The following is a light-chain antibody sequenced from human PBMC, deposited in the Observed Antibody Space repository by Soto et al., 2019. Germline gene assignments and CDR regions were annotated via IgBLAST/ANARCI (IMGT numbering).Light chain of an antibody. Sequence: EIVLTQSPGTLSLSPGERATLSCRASQSVSSSYLAWYQQKPGQAPRLLIYGASSRATGIPDRFSGSGSGTDFTLTISRLEPDDVATYYCQQYNSYPWTFGRGTKVDIK. J-gene: IGKJ1*01. V-gene: IGKV3-20*01. CDR1: QSVSSSY. CDR3: QQYNSYPWT. CDR2: GAS.